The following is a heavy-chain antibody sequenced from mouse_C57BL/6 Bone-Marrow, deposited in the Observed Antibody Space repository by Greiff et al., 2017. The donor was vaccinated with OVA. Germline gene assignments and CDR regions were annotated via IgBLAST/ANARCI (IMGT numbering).Heavy chain of an antibody. D-gene: IGHD1-1*01. V-gene: IGHV1-55*01. J-gene: IGHJ3*01. CDR1: GYTFTSYW. CDR3: AREGDYYGSSPAWFAY. CDR2: IYPGSGST. Sequence: VKLQQPGAELVKPGASVKMSCKASGYTFTSYWITWVKQRPGQGLEWIGDIYPGSGSTNYNEKFKSKATLTVDTSSSTAYMQLSSLTSEDSAVYYGAREGDYYGSSPAWFAYWGQGTLVTVSA.